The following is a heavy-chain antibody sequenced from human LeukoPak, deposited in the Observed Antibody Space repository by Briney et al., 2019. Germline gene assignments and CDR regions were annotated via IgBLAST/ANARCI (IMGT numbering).Heavy chain of an antibody. CDR3: ARSALGAFDI. CDR1: GFTFSSYW. CDR2: IKQDGSEK. J-gene: IGHJ3*02. Sequence: GGSLRLSCVASGFTFSSYWMSWVRQAPGKGLEWVANIKQDGSEKYYVDSVKGRFTISRDNAKNSLYLQINSLRADDTAVYYCARSALGAFDIWGQGTMVTVSS. D-gene: IGHD3-10*01. V-gene: IGHV3-7*04.